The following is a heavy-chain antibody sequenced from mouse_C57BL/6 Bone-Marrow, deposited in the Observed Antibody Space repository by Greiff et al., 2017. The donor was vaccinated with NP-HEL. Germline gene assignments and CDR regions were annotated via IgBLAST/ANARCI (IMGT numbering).Heavy chain of an antibody. V-gene: IGHV5-6*02. CDR3: ARRIYYDSDY. J-gene: IGHJ2*01. CDR2: ISSGGSYT. Sequence: VMLVESGGDLVKPGGSLKLSCAASGFTFSSYGMSWVRQTPDKRLEWVATISSGGSYTYYPDSVKGRFTISRDDAKNTLYLQMSSLKSEDTAMYYCARRIYYDSDYWGQGTTLTVSS. D-gene: IGHD2-1*01. CDR1: GFTFSSYG.